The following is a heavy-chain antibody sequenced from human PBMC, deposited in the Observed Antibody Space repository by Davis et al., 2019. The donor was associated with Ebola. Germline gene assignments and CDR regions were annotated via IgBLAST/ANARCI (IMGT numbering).Heavy chain of an antibody. D-gene: IGHD2-2*01. CDR2: ISGSGGST. Sequence: PGGSLRLSCAASGFTFSSYAMSWVRQAPGKGLEWVSAISGSGGSTYYADSVKGRFTISRDNSKNTLYLQMNSLRAEDTAVYYCANRSSLARSDYYYYMDVWGKGTTVTVSS. V-gene: IGHV3-23*01. CDR1: GFTFSSYA. CDR3: ANRSSLARSDYYYYMDV. J-gene: IGHJ6*03.